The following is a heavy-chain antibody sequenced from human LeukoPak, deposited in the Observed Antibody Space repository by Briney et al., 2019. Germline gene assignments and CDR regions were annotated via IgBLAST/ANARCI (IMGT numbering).Heavy chain of an antibody. Sequence: PGGSLRLSCAASGFTFSSYEMNWVRQAPGKGLEWVSYISSSGSTIYYADSVKGRFTISRDNAKNSLYLQMNSLRAEDTAVYYCAKDESGSSSDYWGQGTLVTVSS. D-gene: IGHD1-26*01. V-gene: IGHV3-48*03. CDR3: AKDESGSSSDY. CDR1: GFTFSSYE. CDR2: ISSSGSTI. J-gene: IGHJ4*02.